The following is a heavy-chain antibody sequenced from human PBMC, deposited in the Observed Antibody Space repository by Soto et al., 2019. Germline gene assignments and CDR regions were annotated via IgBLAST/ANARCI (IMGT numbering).Heavy chain of an antibody. J-gene: IGHJ5*02. CDR1: GYTLTELS. CDR2: FDPEDGET. V-gene: IGHV1-24*01. CDR3: ATGVASITIFGVVIGSNWFDP. D-gene: IGHD3-3*01. Sequence: ASVKVSCKVSGYTLTELSMHWVRQAPGKGLEWMGGFDPEDGETIYAQKFQGRVTMTEDTSTDTAYMELSSLRSEDTAVYYCATGVASITIFGVVIGSNWFDPWGQGTLVTVSS.